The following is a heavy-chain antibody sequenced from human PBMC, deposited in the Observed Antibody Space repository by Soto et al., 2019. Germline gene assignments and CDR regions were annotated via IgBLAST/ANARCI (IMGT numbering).Heavy chain of an antibody. D-gene: IGHD3-10*01. CDR1: GFTFRSYW. CDR3: AREDFGYYYGMDV. J-gene: IGHJ6*02. CDR2: IKQDGSEK. V-gene: IGHV3-7*05. Sequence: GGSLRLSCAASGFTFRSYWMSWVRQAPGKGLEWVANIKQDGSEKYYADSVKGRFTISRDNSKNTLYLQMNSLRAEDTAVYYCAREDFGYYYGMDVWGQGTTVTVSS.